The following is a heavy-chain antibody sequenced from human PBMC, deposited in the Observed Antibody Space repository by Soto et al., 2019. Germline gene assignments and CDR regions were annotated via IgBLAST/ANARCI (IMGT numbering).Heavy chain of an antibody. V-gene: IGHV1-3*01. CDR1: GYTFTSYA. CDR2: INVGNGNT. D-gene: IGHD6-19*01. CDR3: ARRGDEEWLLSY. J-gene: IGHJ4*02. Sequence: QVPLVQSGAEVKKPGASVKVSCKASGYTFTSYAIHWVRQAPGQRLEWMGWINVGNGNTKYSQKFQGRVTITRDTSASTAYMELSSLRSEDTAVYYCARRGDEEWLLSYWGQGTLVTVSS.